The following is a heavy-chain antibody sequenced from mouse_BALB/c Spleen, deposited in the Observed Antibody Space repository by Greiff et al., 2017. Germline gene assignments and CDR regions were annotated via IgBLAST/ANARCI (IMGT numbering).Heavy chain of an antibody. V-gene: IGHV3-6*02. J-gene: IGHJ3*01. CDR1: GYSITSGYY. CDR2: ISYDGSN. D-gene: IGHD2-4*01. Sequence: EVKLVESGPGLVKPSQSLSLTCSVTGYSITSGYYWNWIRQFPGNKLEWMGYISYDGSNNYNPSLKNRITITRDTSKNQFFLKLNSVTTEDTATYYCARGEIYYDPFAYWGQGTLVTVSA. CDR3: ARGEIYYDPFAY.